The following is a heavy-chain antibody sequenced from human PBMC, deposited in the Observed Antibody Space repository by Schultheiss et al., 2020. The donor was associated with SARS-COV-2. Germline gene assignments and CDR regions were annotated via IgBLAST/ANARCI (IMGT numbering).Heavy chain of an antibody. CDR1: GFTFSSYA. Sequence: GGSLRLSCAASGFTFSSYAMHWVRQAPGKGLEWVAVISYDGSNKYYADSVKGRFTISRDNSKNTLYLQMNSLRAEDTAVYYCGREWSDSGRGVDVWGQGTTVTVSS. CDR2: ISYDGSNK. V-gene: IGHV3-30-3*01. J-gene: IGHJ6*02. D-gene: IGHD3-3*01. CDR3: GREWSDSGRGVDV.